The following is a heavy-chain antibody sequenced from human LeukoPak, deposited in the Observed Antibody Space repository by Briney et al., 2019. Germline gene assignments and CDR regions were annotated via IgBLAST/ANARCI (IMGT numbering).Heavy chain of an antibody. CDR3: AREKDTAMVFDY. V-gene: IGHV1-69*04. CDR1: GGTFSSYA. CDR2: IIPILGIA. D-gene: IGHD5-18*01. Sequence: GASVKVSCKASGGTFSSYAISWVRQAPGQGLAWMGRIIPILGIANYAQKFQGRVTITADKSTSTAYMELSSLRSEDTAVYYCAREKDTAMVFDYWGQGTLVTVSS. J-gene: IGHJ4*02.